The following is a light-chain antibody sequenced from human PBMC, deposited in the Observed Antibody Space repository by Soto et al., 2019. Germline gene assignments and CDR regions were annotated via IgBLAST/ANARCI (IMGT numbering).Light chain of an antibody. CDR2: AAS. J-gene: IGKJ2*01. V-gene: IGKV3-15*01. Sequence: EVVMTQSPVNLSVSPGERATLSCRASQSVSTHLAWYQQKPGQAPKLLIYAASTRVTGISARFSGSGSGTEFSLTISRLEPEDFAVYYCHHYADSPHTFGQGTKLEI. CDR3: HHYADSPHT. CDR1: QSVSTH.